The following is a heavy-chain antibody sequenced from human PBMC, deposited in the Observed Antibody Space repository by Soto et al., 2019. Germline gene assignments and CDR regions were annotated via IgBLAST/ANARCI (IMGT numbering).Heavy chain of an antibody. CDR3: ATPTPLLGTIITNINFDY. J-gene: IGHJ4*02. D-gene: IGHD1-7*01. Sequence: QVQLVQSGAEVKRPGASVMVSCQISGHTLTELSIHWVRQAPGQGLEWVGGFNPEDGEVLSSQSLQGRVTFTQHTVTATVYMELSGLTSDDTAVYYCATPTPLLGTIITNINFDYWGQGTLVTVSS. CDR1: GHTLTELS. CDR2: FNPEDGEV. V-gene: IGHV1-24*01.